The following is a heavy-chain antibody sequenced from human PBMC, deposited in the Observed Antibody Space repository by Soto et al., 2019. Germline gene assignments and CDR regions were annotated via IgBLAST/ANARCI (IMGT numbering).Heavy chain of an antibody. CDR3: ARDDYSSSST. V-gene: IGHV4-59*01. Sequence: TLSLTCTVSGGSISSYYWSWIRQPPGKGLEWIGYIYYSGSTNYNPSLKSRVTISVDTSKNQFSLKLSSVTAADTAVYYCARDDYSSSSTWGQRTLVTVSS. CDR2: IYYSGST. J-gene: IGHJ5*02. CDR1: GGSISSYY. D-gene: IGHD6-6*01.